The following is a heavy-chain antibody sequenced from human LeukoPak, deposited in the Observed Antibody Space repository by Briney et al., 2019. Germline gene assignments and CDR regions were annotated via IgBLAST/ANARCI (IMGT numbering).Heavy chain of an antibody. Sequence: RTSETLSLTCTVSGGSISSSSYYWGWIRQPPGKGLEWTGSIYYSGSTYYNPSLKSRVTISVDTSKNQFSLKLSSVTAADTAVYYCARATVTTGWFDPWGQGTLVTVSS. CDR2: IYYSGST. CDR3: ARATVTTGWFDP. J-gene: IGHJ5*02. V-gene: IGHV4-39*07. CDR1: GGSISSSSYY. D-gene: IGHD4-17*01.